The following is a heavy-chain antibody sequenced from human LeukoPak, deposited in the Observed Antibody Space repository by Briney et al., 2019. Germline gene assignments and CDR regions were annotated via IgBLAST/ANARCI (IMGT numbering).Heavy chain of an antibody. D-gene: IGHD7-27*01. V-gene: IGHV3-21*01. Sequence: PGGSLRLSCAASGFTFSSYSMNWVRQAPGKGLEWVSSISTSSIYIYYTDSVKGRFTISRDNGKNSLYLQMNSLRAEDTAVYYCAREEGGKLGIDYYFDYWGQGTLVTVSS. CDR3: AREEGGKLGIDYYFDY. CDR1: GFTFSSYS. CDR2: ISTSSIYI. J-gene: IGHJ4*02.